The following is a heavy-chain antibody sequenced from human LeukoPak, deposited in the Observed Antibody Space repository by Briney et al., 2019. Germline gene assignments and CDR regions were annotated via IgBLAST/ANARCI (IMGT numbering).Heavy chain of an antibody. CDR2: ISVYNGNT. J-gene: IGHJ4*02. Sequence: ASVKVSCKASGYTFSNYGFSWVRQPPGQGLEWMGWISVYNGNTNYAQKFQGRVTMTTDTSTRTVFMELRSLRSDDTAVYFCARDEGSGYDSLDYWGQGTLVTVSS. CDR3: ARDEGSGYDSLDY. CDR1: GYTFSNYG. D-gene: IGHD5-12*01. V-gene: IGHV1-18*01.